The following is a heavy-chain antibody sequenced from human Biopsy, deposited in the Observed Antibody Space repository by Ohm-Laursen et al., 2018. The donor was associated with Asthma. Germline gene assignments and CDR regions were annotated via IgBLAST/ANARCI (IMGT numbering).Heavy chain of an antibody. J-gene: IGHJ4*02. CDR3: ARRGGVRRYFDY. Sequence: SQTLSLTCTVSGGSISSGAYHWSWVRQPPGKGPEWIGYIYYIGSTYYNPSLKSRVAISLDTSKNQFSLKLSSVTAADTAVYFCARRGGVRRYFDYWGQGTLVTVSS. CDR2: IYYIGST. V-gene: IGHV4-30-4*01. CDR1: GGSISSGAYH. D-gene: IGHD3-16*01.